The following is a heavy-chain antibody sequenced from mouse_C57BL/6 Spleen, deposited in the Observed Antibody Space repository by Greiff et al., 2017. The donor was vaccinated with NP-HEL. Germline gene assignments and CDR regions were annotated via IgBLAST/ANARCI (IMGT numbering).Heavy chain of an antibody. J-gene: IGHJ4*01. CDR1: GFTFSSYA. Sequence: EVKLMESGEGLVKPGGSLKLSCAASGFTFSSYAMSWVRQTPEKRLEWVAYISSGGDNINYADTVKGRFTIPRDNARNTLYLQMSSLKSEDTAMYYCTRDPLAEQGAMDYWGQGTSVTVSS. D-gene: IGHD1-1*01. CDR2: ISSGGDNI. CDR3: TRDPLAEQGAMDY. V-gene: IGHV5-9-1*02.